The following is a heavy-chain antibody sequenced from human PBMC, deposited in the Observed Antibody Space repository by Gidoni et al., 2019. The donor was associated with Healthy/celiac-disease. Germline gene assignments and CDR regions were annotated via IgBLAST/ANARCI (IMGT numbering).Heavy chain of an antibody. Sequence: QVQLVQSGAEVKTPGSSVKVSCKASGGTFSRYTISWVRQAPGQGLEWMGRIIPILGIANYAQKFQGRVTITADKSTSTAYMELSSLRSEDTAVYYCAREPCSGGSCPVLGYYGMDVWGQGTTVTVSS. CDR3: AREPCSGGSCPVLGYYGMDV. CDR2: IIPILGIA. V-gene: IGHV1-69*08. D-gene: IGHD2-15*01. J-gene: IGHJ6*02. CDR1: GGTFSRYT.